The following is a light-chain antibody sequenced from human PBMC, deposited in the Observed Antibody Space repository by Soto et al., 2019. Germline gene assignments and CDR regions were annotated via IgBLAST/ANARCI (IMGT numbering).Light chain of an antibody. CDR3: QSYDSSLSAHYV. CDR1: SSNIGAGYD. CDR2: GNS. Sequence: QPVLTQPPSVSGAPGQRVTISCTGSSSNIGAGYDVHWYQQLPGTAPKLLIYGNSNRPSGVPDRFSGSKSGTSASLAITGLRAEDEADYYCQSYDSSLSAHYVFGTGTKLTVL. J-gene: IGLJ1*01. V-gene: IGLV1-40*01.